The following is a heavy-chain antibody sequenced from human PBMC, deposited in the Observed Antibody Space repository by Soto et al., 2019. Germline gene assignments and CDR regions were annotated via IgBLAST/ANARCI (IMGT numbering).Heavy chain of an antibody. Sequence: PGGSLRLSCAASGFTFSSYGLHWVRQAPGKGLEWVAGISYDGGNKYYADSVKGRFTISRDNSKNTLYLQTNSLRAEDTAVYYCAKVMVRGVIDTYYYGMDVWGERTTVTVSS. CDR2: ISYDGGNK. J-gene: IGHJ6*02. CDR3: AKVMVRGVIDTYYYGMDV. V-gene: IGHV3-30*18. D-gene: IGHD3-10*01. CDR1: GFTFSSYG.